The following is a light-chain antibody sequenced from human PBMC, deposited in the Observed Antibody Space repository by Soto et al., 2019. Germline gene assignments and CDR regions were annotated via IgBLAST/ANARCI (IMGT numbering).Light chain of an antibody. J-gene: IGLJ2*01. CDR1: NIGSKS. CDR3: QVWDSSSDVV. CDR2: YDS. V-gene: IGLV3-21*04. Sequence: SHELTQPPSVSVAPGKTARITCGGNNIGSKSVHWYQQKPGQAPGLVIYYDSDRPSGIPERFSGSNSGNTATLTISRVEAGDEADYYCQVWDSSSDVVFGGGTKLTVL.